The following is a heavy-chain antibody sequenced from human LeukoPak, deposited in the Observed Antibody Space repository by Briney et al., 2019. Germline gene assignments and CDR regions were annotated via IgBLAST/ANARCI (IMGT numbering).Heavy chain of an antibody. V-gene: IGHV3-53*01. J-gene: IGHJ6*02. CDR3: AKSVAIYFYYGLDV. D-gene: IGHD3-3*01. Sequence: PGGSLRLSCAASGFTVSSNYMSWVRQAPGKGLEWVSAIYSGGSTYYADSVKGRFTISRDNSKNTLFLQMNSLRVEDTAPYYCAKSVAIYFYYGLDVWGQGTTVTVSS. CDR1: GFTVSSNY. CDR2: IYSGGST.